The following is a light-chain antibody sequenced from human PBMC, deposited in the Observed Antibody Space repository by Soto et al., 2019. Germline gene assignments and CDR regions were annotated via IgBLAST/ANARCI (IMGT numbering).Light chain of an antibody. V-gene: IGLV2-14*01. CDR1: SSDVGGYNY. Sequence: QPALTQPASVSGSPGQTITISGTGTSSDVGGYNYVSWYQHHPGKAPKLMIYEVSNRPSGVSNRFSGSKSGNTASLTISGLQAEDEADYYCSSYTSSSTLYVFGSGTKVTVL. CDR3: SSYTSSSTLYV. J-gene: IGLJ1*01. CDR2: EVS.